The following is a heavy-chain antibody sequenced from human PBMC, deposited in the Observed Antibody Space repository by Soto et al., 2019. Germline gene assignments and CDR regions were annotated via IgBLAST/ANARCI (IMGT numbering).Heavy chain of an antibody. CDR2: IKSKTDGGTT. CDR1: GVTFSNAW. CDR3: TTAMVSRYYYYGKDV. Sequence: PGGSLRLSCAASGVTFSNAWMNWVRQAPGKGLEWVGRIKSKTDGGTTDYAAPVKGRFTVSRDGSKNTLYLQMNSLKTEDTAVYYCTTAMVSRYYYYGKDVWGQGTTVTVAS. D-gene: IGHD5-18*01. J-gene: IGHJ6*02. V-gene: IGHV3-15*07.